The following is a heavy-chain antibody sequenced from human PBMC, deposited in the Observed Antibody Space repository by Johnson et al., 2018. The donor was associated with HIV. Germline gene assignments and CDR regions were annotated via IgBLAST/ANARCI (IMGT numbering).Heavy chain of an antibody. CDR1: GFTFSNYA. V-gene: IGHV3-64*01. Sequence: VQLVESGGGLVQPGGSLRLSCTPSGFTFSNYAIYWVRQAPGKGLEYVSSISSNGGRTYYANSVKGRFTVSRDNSNNSLYLQMGSLRAEDMAVYYCARGIPTRPVTGTRGFDSWGQGKMVTVSS. J-gene: IGHJ3*02. CDR2: ISSNGGRT. CDR3: ARGIPTRPVTGTRGFDS. D-gene: IGHD4-11*01.